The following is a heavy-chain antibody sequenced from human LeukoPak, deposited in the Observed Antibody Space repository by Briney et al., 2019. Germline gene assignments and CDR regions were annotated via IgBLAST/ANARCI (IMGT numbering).Heavy chain of an antibody. D-gene: IGHD4-11*01. CDR2: INNDGSRT. CDR1: GFTFSTYW. V-gene: IGHV3-74*01. CDR3: ARRSNASQGDYYYYYMDV. J-gene: IGHJ6*03. Sequence: GGSLRLSCAASGFTFSTYWMHWVRQAPGKGLVWVSRINNDGSRTNYGDVVQGRFTISRDNAKNTLYLQMNSLTVDDTAVYYCARRSNASQGDYYYYYMDVWGKGTAVTVSS.